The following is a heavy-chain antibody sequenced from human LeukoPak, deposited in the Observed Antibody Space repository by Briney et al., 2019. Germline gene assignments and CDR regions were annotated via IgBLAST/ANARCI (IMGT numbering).Heavy chain of an antibody. Sequence: SVKVSCKASGYTFTSYGISWVRQAPGQGLEWMGWISAYNGNTNYAQKLQGRVTMTTDTSTSTAYMELRSLRSDDTAVYYCARDPTYCSGGSCYYTGYYYYGMDVWGQGTTVTVSS. J-gene: IGHJ6*02. D-gene: IGHD2-15*01. CDR1: GYTFTSYG. CDR2: ISAYNGNT. V-gene: IGHV1-18*01. CDR3: ARDPTYCSGGSCYYTGYYYYGMDV.